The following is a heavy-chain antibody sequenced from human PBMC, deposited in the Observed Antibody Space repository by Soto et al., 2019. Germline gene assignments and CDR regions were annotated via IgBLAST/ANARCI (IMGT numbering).Heavy chain of an antibody. V-gene: IGHV3-74*01. CDR2: INSDGSST. CDR1: GFTFSSYW. J-gene: IGHJ4*02. CDR3: EREYGDSPPSDY. Sequence: EVQLVESGGGLVQPGGSLRLSCAASGFTFSSYWMHWVRQAPGKGLVWVSRINSDGSSTSYADSVKGRFTISRDNAKTTLYVQMNRRRAWDAAVYYREREYGDSPPSDYWGQGTLVTVSS. D-gene: IGHD4-17*01.